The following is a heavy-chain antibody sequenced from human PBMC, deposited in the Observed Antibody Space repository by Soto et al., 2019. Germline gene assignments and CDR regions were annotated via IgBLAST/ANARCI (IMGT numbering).Heavy chain of an antibody. V-gene: IGHV5-10-1*01. Sequence: GESLKISCQGSGYSFTSYWISWVRQMHGKGLEWMGRIDPSDSYTNYSPSFQGHVTISADKSISTAYLQWSSLKASDTAMYYCARSITVTSEDYYYYYGMDVWGQGTTVTVSS. D-gene: IGHD4-17*01. CDR1: GYSFTSYW. CDR2: IDPSDSYT. J-gene: IGHJ6*02. CDR3: ARSITVTSEDYYYYYGMDV.